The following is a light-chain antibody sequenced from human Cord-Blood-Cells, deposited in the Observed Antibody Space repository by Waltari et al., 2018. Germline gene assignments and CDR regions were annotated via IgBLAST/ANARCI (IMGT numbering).Light chain of an antibody. CDR3: QQYNSYSRT. J-gene: IGKJ1*01. Sequence: DIQMTQSPSTLSASVGDRVPIPCRASQSISSCLAWYQQKPGKAPNLLIYKASSLESGVPSMFSGSGSGTEFTLTISSLQPDDFATYYCQQYNSYSRTFGQGTKVEIK. CDR1: QSISSC. V-gene: IGKV1-5*03. CDR2: KAS.